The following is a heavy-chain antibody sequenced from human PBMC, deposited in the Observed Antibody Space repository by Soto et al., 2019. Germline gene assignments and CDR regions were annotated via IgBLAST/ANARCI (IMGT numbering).Heavy chain of an antibody. Sequence: QVQLVQSGAEVKKPGASVKVSCKASGYTFTSYDINWVRQATGQGLEWMGWMNPNSGNTGYAQKFQGRVTMTRNTSIITAYMELSSLRSEDTAVYYCARGAYYYDSSGPDFDYWGQGTLVTVSS. CDR3: ARGAYYYDSSGPDFDY. V-gene: IGHV1-8*01. D-gene: IGHD3-22*01. CDR2: MNPNSGNT. CDR1: GYTFTSYD. J-gene: IGHJ4*02.